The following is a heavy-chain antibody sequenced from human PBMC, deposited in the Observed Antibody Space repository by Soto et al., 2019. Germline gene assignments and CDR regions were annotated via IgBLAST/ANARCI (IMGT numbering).Heavy chain of an antibody. CDR2: IRSKAHGGTP. CDR1: EFSFTDVW. Sequence: EEQLVESGGGLVKPGESLRLSCAASEFSFTDVWMSWVRQVPGKGLEWVGLIRSKAHGGTPEYAAPVKGRFTISRDDSRSTLYLQMNSLVSEDTAVYYCTTGFDFRGQGTQVTVSS. D-gene: IGHD5-12*01. V-gene: IGHV3-15*05. J-gene: IGHJ4*02. CDR3: TTGFDF.